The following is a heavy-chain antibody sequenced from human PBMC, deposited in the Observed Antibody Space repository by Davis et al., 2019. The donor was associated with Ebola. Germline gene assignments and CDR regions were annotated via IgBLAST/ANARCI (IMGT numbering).Heavy chain of an antibody. D-gene: IGHD3-16*01. V-gene: IGHV3-74*01. J-gene: IGHJ5*02. CDR3: ARDGGYNWFDP. CDR1: GFTFSSYG. Sequence: GESLKISCAASGFTFSSYGMHWVRQAPGKGLVWVSRINSDGSSTSYADSVKGRFTISRDNAKNTLYLQMNSLRAEDTAVYYCARDGGYNWFDPWGQGTLVTVSS. CDR2: INSDGSST.